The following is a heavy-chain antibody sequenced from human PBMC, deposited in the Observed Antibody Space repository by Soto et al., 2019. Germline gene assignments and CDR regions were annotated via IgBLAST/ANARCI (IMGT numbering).Heavy chain of an antibody. CDR1: GFTFTGYS. Sequence: QVQLMESGGGVVQPGGSVRLSYETSGFTFTGYSMHWFRQAPGKGLEWVAVTSSDGGTKFYADSVKGRFTVSRDNSRKTLFLEMNSLRPGDTGIYYFARVVVLTKGSFDNWGQGILVTVSS. V-gene: IGHV3-30-3*01. CDR2: TSSDGGTK. CDR3: ARVVVLTKGSFDN. D-gene: IGHD2-21*01. J-gene: IGHJ4*02.